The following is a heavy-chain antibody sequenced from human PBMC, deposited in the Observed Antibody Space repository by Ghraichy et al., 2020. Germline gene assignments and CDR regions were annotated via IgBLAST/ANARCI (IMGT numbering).Heavy chain of an antibody. V-gene: IGHV3-23*01. J-gene: IGHJ4*02. CDR3: AKSVHYNGDYVLDY. Sequence: LDGVSAISGSGGSTYYADSVKGRFNISRDNSKNTLYLQRNSLRAEDPDVYYCAKSVHYNGDYVLDYWGQGTL. CDR2: ISGSGGST. D-gene: IGHD4-17*01.